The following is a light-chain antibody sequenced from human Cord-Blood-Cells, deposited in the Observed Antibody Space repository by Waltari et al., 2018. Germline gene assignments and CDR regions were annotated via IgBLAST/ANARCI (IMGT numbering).Light chain of an antibody. J-gene: IGLJ3*02. CDR2: EVS. V-gene: IGLV2-8*01. CDR1: SIDVGVYHS. Sequence: QSALTQPPSAPGSPGQSVTISCTGTSIDVGVYHSVPWYQQHPANAPNPMIYEVSKRPSGVPDRFSGSKSGNTASLTVSGLQAEDEADYYCSSYAGSNNLVFGGGTKLTVL. CDR3: SSYAGSNNLV.